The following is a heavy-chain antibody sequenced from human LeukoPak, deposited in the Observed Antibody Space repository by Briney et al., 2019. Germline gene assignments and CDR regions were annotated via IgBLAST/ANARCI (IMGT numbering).Heavy chain of an antibody. V-gene: IGHV3-13*01. J-gene: IGHJ4*02. CDR3: AREACRGSTCYSFDY. CDR2: ITTAGDT. Sequence: GGSLRLSCAASGFTFDDYAMHWVRQAPGKGLEWVSVITTAGDTYYPGSVKGRFTISRENAKNSLYLQMNSLRAGDTAVYYCAREACRGSTCYSFDYWGQGTLVTVSS. D-gene: IGHD2-15*01. CDR1: GFTFDDYA.